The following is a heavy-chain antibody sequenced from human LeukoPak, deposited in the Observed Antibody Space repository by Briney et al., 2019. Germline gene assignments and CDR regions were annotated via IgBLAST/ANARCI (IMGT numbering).Heavy chain of an antibody. Sequence: PSETLSLTCAVYGGSFSGYYWSWIRQPPGKGLEWIGEINHSGGSNYNPSLKSRVTISVDTSKNQFSLKLSSVTAADTAVYYCARVGRYCSSTSCYYNMDVWGQGTTVTVSS. CDR1: GGSFSGYY. D-gene: IGHD2-2*01. CDR2: INHSGGS. CDR3: ARVGRYCSSTSCYYNMDV. V-gene: IGHV4-34*01. J-gene: IGHJ6*02.